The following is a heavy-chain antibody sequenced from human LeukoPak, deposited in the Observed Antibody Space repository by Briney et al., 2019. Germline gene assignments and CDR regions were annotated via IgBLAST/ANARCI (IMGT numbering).Heavy chain of an antibody. CDR3: ARVERSSGWYDGWDWRYFDL. CDR2: ISGGGETT. Sequence: GGSLRLSCAASGFTFNNYAMNWVRQAPGKGLEWVSSISGGGETTYYADSAKGRFTISRDNSQNTLYLQMNSLRAEDTAVYYCARVERSSGWYDGWDWRYFDLGGGATLVTFS. CDR1: GFTFNNYA. D-gene: IGHD6-19*01. V-gene: IGHV3-23*01. J-gene: IGHJ2*01.